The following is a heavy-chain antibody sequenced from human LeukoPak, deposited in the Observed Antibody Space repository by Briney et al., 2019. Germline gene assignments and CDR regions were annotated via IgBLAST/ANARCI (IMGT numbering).Heavy chain of an antibody. D-gene: IGHD6-13*01. CDR3: ARLDFNYSWASSSWYAFDY. J-gene: IGHJ4*02. CDR1: GGSFSGYY. Sequence: PSETLSLTCAVYGGSFSGYYWSWIRQPPGKGLEWIGEINHSGSTNYNPSLKSRVTISVDTSKNQFSLKLSSVTAADTAVYYCARLDFNYSWASSSWYAFDYWGQGTLVTVSS. CDR2: INHSGST. V-gene: IGHV4-34*01.